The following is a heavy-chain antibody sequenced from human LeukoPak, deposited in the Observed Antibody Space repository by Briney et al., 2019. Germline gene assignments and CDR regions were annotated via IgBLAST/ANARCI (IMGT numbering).Heavy chain of an antibody. CDR2: INPSGGST. V-gene: IGHV1-46*01. Sequence: ASVKVSCKASGGTFSSYAISWVRQAPGQGLEWMGIINPSGGSTSYAQKFQGRVTMTRDTSTSTVYMELSSLRSEDTAVYYCARDLSYGTPMDAFDIWGQGTMVTVSS. D-gene: IGHD5-18*01. CDR1: GGTFSSYA. J-gene: IGHJ3*02. CDR3: ARDLSYGTPMDAFDI.